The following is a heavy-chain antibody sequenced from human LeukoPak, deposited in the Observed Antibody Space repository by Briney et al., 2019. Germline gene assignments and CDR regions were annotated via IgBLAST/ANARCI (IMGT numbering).Heavy chain of an antibody. CDR1: VCTFITYA. V-gene: IGHV1-69*05. D-gene: IGHD2-21*01. Sequence: SLKVSFKPSVCTFITYAISWVRPAPGQGLEWMGGIIPIFGTANYAQKFQGRVTITTDESTSTAYMELSSLRSEDTAVYYCASDVFHWGQGTLVTVSS. CDR2: IIPIFGTA. J-gene: IGHJ4*02. CDR3: ASDVFH.